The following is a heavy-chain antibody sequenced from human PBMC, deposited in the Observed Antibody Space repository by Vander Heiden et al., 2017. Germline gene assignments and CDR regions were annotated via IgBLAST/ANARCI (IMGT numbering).Heavy chain of an antibody. CDR3: TRTGGGDY. D-gene: IGHD2-15*01. J-gene: IGHJ4*02. CDR2: SYYRSRWYT. CDR1: GDSVPSNSAA. Sequence: QVQLQQSGPGLVKPSQTLSVTCAISGDSVPSNSAAWNWIRQSPSRGLEWLGRSYYRSRWYTEYAASVRSRITINPDTSKNQLSLQLNSVTPEDTAVYYCTRTGGGDYWGQGTLVTVSS. V-gene: IGHV6-1*01.